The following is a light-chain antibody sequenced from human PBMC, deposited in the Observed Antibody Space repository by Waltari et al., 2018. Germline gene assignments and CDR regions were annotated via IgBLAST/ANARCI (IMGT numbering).Light chain of an antibody. J-gene: IGKJ1*01. CDR1: QSISSW. V-gene: IGKV1-5*03. CDR2: KAS. Sequence: DIQMTQSPSTLSASVGDRVTITCRASQSISSWLAWYQQKPGKAPKLLIHKASSLESGVPSRFSGSGSGTEFPLTISSLQPDDFATYYCQQYNSYWGTFGQGTKVEIK. CDR3: QQYNSYWGT.